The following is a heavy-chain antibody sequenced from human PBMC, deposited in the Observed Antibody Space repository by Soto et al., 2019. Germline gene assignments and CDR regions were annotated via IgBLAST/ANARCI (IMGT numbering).Heavy chain of an antibody. CDR3: AKDRYSGTYPTDFDY. D-gene: IGHD1-26*01. CDR1: GFTFSSYG. J-gene: IGHJ4*02. Sequence: GGSLRLSCAGSGFTFSSYGIHWVRQAPGKGLEWVALISYDGGNEKYTESVKDRFTISRDDSHNVTYLQMSSLRTEDTAMYYCAKDRYSGTYPTDFDYWGQGSLVTVSS. CDR2: ISYDGGNE. V-gene: IGHV3-30*18.